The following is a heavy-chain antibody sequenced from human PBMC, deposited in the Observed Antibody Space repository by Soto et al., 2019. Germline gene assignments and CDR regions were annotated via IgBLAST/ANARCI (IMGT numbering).Heavy chain of an antibody. V-gene: IGHV5-10-1*01. D-gene: IGHD3-9*01. CDR3: ARKYSDILTGYQIFEC. J-gene: IGHJ4*02. Sequence: PGESLKISCKGSGYSFTSYWISCVRQMPGKGLEWIGMIDPSDSYTNYSPSFQGHVTISADKSISTAYLQWSGLKASVTSMYYCARKYSDILTGYQIFECWGEGTPVTVSS. CDR1: GYSFTSYW. CDR2: IDPSDSYT.